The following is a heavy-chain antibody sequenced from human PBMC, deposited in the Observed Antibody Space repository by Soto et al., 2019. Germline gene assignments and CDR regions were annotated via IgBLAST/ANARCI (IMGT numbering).Heavy chain of an antibody. CDR1: LCSFTSYA. V-gene: IGHV1-3*01. D-gene: IGHD2-15*01. CDR2: IYAGNGNT. CDR3: ARDEDCSGGSCYPHYYYGMDV. J-gene: IGHJ6*02. Sequence: SGVHVSRMASLCSFTSYAMHWLRQAPGQRREGMGWIYAGNGNTKYSQKFQARVTITRDRSATTAYMKLSSLRSEDTAVDYCARDEDCSGGSCYPHYYYGMDVWGQGTTVTVSS.